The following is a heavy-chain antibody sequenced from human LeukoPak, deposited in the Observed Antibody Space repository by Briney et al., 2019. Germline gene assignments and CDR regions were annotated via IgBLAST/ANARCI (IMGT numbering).Heavy chain of an antibody. Sequence: PSETLSLTCTVSGGSLSSYYWSWVRQPPGRGPEWVGYIYYSGSTNYNPSLKSRVTISVDTSKNQFSLKLRSVTAADTAVYYCASHRPNYDILTGYYFAAFDIWGQGTMVSVSS. D-gene: IGHD3-9*01. CDR1: GGSLSSYY. CDR3: ASHRPNYDILTGYYFAAFDI. V-gene: IGHV4-59*01. CDR2: IYYSGST. J-gene: IGHJ3*02.